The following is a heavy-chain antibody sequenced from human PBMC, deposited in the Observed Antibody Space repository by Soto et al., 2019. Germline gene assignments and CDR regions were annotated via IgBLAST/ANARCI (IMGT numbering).Heavy chain of an antibody. CDR2: MGGAGAK. Sequence: DVQLVESGGGSVRPGGSLRLSCAAFGFTYNSYDMHWVRQVAGVGLEWVSSMGGAGAKEYAASVRGRFIISRDNAKNSLYLQMDSLRVGDTAVYYCTRAAFGDGMDLWGQGTPVTVSS. CDR3: TRAAFGDGMDL. V-gene: IGHV3-13*01. D-gene: IGHD3-10*01. CDR1: GFTYNSYD. J-gene: IGHJ6*02.